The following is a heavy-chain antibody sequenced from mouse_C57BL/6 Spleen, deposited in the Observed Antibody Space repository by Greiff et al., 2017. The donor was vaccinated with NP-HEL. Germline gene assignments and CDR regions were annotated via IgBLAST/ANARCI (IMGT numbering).Heavy chain of an antibody. CDR3: ARERDYYGSSSWFAY. CDR1: GYAFSSYW. Sequence: VQRVESGAELVKPGASVKISCKASGYAFSSYWMNWVKQRPGKGLEWIGQIYPGDGDTNYNGKFKGKATLTADKSSSTAYMQLSSLTSEDSAVYFCARERDYYGSSSWFAYWGQGTLVTVSA. J-gene: IGHJ3*01. D-gene: IGHD1-1*01. V-gene: IGHV1-80*01. CDR2: IYPGDGDT.